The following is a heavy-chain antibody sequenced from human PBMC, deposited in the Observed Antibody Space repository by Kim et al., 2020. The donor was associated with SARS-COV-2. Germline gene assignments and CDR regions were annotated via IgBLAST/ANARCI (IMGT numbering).Heavy chain of an antibody. CDR1: GYPFIGYY. V-gene: IGHV1-2*02. Sequence: ASVKVSCKTSGYPFIGYYIHWARQAPGQGLEWMGWINPNNGEAAYAQRFKGRVTLTRDTSISTAYLELSSLRYDDTAVYYCARRGNSGYYRWADPWAQGSLVTVSS. CDR3: ARRGNSGYYRWADP. CDR2: INPNNGEA. J-gene: IGHJ5*02. D-gene: IGHD5-12*01.